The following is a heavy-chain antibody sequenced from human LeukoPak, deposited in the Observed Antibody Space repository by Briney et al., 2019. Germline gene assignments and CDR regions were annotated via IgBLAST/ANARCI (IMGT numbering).Heavy chain of an antibody. CDR3: ARDPGDSSGYTDAFDI. D-gene: IGHD3-22*01. Sequence: SETLSLTCTVSGGSISSYYWSWIRQPPGKGLEWLGYIYYSGSTNYNPSLKSRVTISVDTSKNQFSLKLSSVTAADTAVYYCARDPGDSSGYTDAFDIWGQGTMVTVSS. CDR1: GGSISSYY. J-gene: IGHJ3*02. V-gene: IGHV4-59*01. CDR2: IYYSGST.